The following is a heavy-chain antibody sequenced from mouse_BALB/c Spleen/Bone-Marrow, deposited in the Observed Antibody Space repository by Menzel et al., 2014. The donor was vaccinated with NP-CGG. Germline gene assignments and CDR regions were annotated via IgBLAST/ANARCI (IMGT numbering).Heavy chain of an antibody. Sequence: QVHVKQSGPGLVAPSQSLSITCTVSGFSLTSYGVHWVRQPPGKGLEWLGVIWAGGSTNYNSALMSRLSISKDNSKSQVFLKMNSLQTDDTAMYYCARVTGTDWYFDVWGAGTTATVSS. D-gene: IGHD4-1*01. V-gene: IGHV2-9*02. CDR2: IWAGGST. J-gene: IGHJ1*01. CDR3: ARVTGTDWYFDV. CDR1: GFSLTSYG.